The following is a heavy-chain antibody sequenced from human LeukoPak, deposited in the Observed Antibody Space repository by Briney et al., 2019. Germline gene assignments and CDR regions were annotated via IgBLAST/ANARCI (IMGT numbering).Heavy chain of an antibody. CDR1: GFDVSINY. CDR3: ARGFLQLTPYYFDY. J-gene: IGHJ4*02. CDR2: IHNDGST. Sequence: GGSLRLSCAASGFDVSINYMNWIRQSPEKGLEWVSTIHNDGSTYYADSVKGRFTVSRDNSKNTVSLQMDSLRVDDTGIYYCARGFLQLTPYYFDYWGQGALVTVSS. D-gene: IGHD1-1*01. V-gene: IGHV3-66*01.